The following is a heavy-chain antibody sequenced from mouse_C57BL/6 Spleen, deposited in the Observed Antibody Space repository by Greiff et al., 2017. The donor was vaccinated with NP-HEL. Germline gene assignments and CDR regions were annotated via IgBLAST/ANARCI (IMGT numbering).Heavy chain of an antibody. J-gene: IGHJ3*01. CDR3: SRSHYSKGGFAY. V-gene: IGHV1-69*01. D-gene: IGHD2-12*01. Sequence: QVQLQQSGAELVMPGASVKLSCKASGYTFTSYWMHWVKQRPGQGLEWIGEIDPSDSYTNYNQKFKGKSTLTVDKSSSTAYMQLSSLTSEDSAVYYCSRSHYSKGGFAYWGQGTLVTGSA. CDR2: IDPSDSYT. CDR1: GYTFTSYW.